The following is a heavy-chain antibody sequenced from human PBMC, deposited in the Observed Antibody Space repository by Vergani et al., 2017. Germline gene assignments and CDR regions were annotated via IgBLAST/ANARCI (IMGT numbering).Heavy chain of an antibody. CDR3: ARIGGSYVLFDY. D-gene: IGHD1-26*01. V-gene: IGHV3-53*01. CDR2: IYSGGST. CDR1: GFTVSSNY. Sequence: EVQLVESGGGLIQPGGSLRLSCAASGFTVSSNYMSWVRGAPGKGLEWVSVIYSGGSTYHADAVKGRFTISRDNSKNTLYLQMNSLRAEDTAVYYWARIGGSYVLFDYWGQGTLVTVSS. J-gene: IGHJ4*02.